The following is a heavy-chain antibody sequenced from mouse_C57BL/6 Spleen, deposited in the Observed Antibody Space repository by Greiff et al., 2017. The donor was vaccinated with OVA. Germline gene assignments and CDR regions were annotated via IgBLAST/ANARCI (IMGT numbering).Heavy chain of an antibody. Sequence: QVQLQQSGPGLVQPSQSLSITCTVSGFSLTSYGVHWVRQSPGKGLEWLGVRWSGGSTDYNAAFISRLSISKDNSKSQVFFKMNSLQADDTAIYYCARINTGDAMDYWGQGTSVTVSS. CDR2: RWSGGST. V-gene: IGHV2-2*01. CDR3: ARINTGDAMDY. CDR1: GFSLTSYG. J-gene: IGHJ4*01.